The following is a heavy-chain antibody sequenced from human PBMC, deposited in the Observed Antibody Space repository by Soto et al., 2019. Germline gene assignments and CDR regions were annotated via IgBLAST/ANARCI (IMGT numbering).Heavy chain of an antibody. D-gene: IGHD6-6*01. Sequence: GESLKISCAASGFTFSNFWMSWARQAPGKGLEWVANIKGDGSVTQYVASVEGRFTISRDNAKYSLYLQMNSLRVEDTALYYCVIPTRSVRGMGVWGQGTTVTVSS. CDR1: GFTFSNFW. J-gene: IGHJ6*02. V-gene: IGHV3-7*03. CDR3: VIPTRSVRGMGV. CDR2: IKGDGSVT.